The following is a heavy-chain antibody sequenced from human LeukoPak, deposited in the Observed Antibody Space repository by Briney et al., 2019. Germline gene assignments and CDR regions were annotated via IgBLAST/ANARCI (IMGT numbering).Heavy chain of an antibody. V-gene: IGHV3-23*01. CDR3: ASRTGQVDY. D-gene: IGHD1-14*01. J-gene: IGHJ4*02. CDR1: GFTFSNYA. CDR2: ISGSGGST. Sequence: GGSLRLSCAAAGFTFSNYAMTWVRQAPGKGLEWVSSISGSGGSTYYADSVKGRFTISRDNSKNTLYLQMNSLRAEDTAVYYCASRTGQVDYWGQGTLVTVSS.